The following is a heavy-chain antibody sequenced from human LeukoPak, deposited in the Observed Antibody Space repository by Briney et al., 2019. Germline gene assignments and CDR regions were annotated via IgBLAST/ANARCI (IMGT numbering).Heavy chain of an antibody. D-gene: IGHD4-11*01. V-gene: IGHV3-33*01. Sequence: GGSLRLSCAAAGFTFNHYGMHXXRQXPGKXXXXXAVIWSDGTNQYYADSVKGRFTISRDDSGNTVYLQMNSLRPADTGVYYCARDAQRGFDYSNSLEYWGQGTPVTVST. CDR1: GFTFNHYG. J-gene: IGHJ4*02. CDR3: ARDAQRGFDYSNSLEY. CDR2: IWSDGTNQ.